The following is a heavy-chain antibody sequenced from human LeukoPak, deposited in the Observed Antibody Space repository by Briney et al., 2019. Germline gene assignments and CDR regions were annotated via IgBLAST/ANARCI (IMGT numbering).Heavy chain of an antibody. CDR3: ARDRQGGYSGSYSGGY. J-gene: IGHJ4*02. Sequence: ASVRVSCKASGYTFTIYYMHWVRQAPGQGREGMGIINHSGGSTSYTQKLRDRDTITRDTYKNTDYIELRSLICEDTAVYYCARDRQGGYSGSYSGGYWGQGTLVTVSS. D-gene: IGHD1-26*01. CDR2: INHSGGST. CDR1: GYTFTIYY. V-gene: IGHV1-46*01.